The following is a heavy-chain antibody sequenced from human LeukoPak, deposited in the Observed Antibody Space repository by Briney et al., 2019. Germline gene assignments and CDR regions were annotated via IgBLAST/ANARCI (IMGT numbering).Heavy chain of an antibody. CDR1: GFTFSSYS. J-gene: IGHJ4*02. V-gene: IGHV3-48*04. Sequence: GGSLRLSCAASGFTFSSYSMNWVRQAPGKGLAWVSFISSSSRTMYYADSVRGRFTISRDNAKNSLYLQMNSLRAEDTAVYYCARDARGDYFDYWGQGTLVTVSS. D-gene: IGHD3-16*01. CDR3: ARDARGDYFDY. CDR2: ISSSSRTM.